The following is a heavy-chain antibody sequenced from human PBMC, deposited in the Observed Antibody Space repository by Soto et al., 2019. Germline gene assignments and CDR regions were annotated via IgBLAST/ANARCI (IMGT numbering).Heavy chain of an antibody. CDR3: TRGTPRVQWFDP. CDR1: GGAVSSGTYY. J-gene: IGHJ5*02. V-gene: IGHV4-61*01. CDR2: IYFTGST. Sequence: PSETLSLTCTVSGGAVSSGTYYWGWIRQPPGKGLEWIGHIYFTGSTNYNPSLKSRVTMSLDTSRNQFSLKLSSVTAADTAVYYCTRGTPRVQWFDPWGLGTLVTVSS.